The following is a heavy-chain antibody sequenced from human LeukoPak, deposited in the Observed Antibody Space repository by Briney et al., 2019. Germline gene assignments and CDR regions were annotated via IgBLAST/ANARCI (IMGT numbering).Heavy chain of an antibody. Sequence: PSETLSLTCTVSGGSISSGSYYWSWIRQPPGKGLEWIGEINHSGSTNYNPSLKSRVTISVDTSKNQFSLKLSSVTAADTAVYYCASGSSGWLHWGQGTLVTVSS. CDR3: ASGSSGWLH. V-gene: IGHV4-39*07. J-gene: IGHJ4*02. D-gene: IGHD6-19*01. CDR1: GGSISSGSYY. CDR2: INHSGST.